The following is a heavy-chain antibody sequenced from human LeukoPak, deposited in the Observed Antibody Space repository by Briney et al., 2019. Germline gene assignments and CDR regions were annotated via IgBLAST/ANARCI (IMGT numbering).Heavy chain of an antibody. CDR2: IYPRDSDI. D-gene: IGHD6-6*01. CDR1: GYSSTSYW. V-gene: IGHV5-51*01. CDR3: ARRQLDGEAFDI. J-gene: IGHJ3*02. Sequence: HGESLKISCKSSGYSSTSYWIGWVRQMPEKGLEWMGIIYPRDSDIRYSPSFQGQVTISGDKSISTAYLQWSSLKASDTAMYYCARRQLDGEAFDIWGQGTMVTVSS.